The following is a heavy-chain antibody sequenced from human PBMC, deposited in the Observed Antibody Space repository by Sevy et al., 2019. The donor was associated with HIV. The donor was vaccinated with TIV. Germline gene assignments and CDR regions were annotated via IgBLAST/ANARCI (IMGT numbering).Heavy chain of an antibody. J-gene: IGHJ4*02. D-gene: IGHD6-19*01. CDR3: AKEVGTSGRCGYFNY. CDR2: QSYDESK. V-gene: IGHV3-30*04. Sequence: GGSLRLSCAASEITFSTAIIHWVRRAPGKGLEWVAVQSYDESKYYADSVKGRLTISRDSSKNTVYLEMSSLRTEDTAVYYCAKEVGTSGRCGYFNYWGQGTLVTVSS. CDR1: EITFSTAI.